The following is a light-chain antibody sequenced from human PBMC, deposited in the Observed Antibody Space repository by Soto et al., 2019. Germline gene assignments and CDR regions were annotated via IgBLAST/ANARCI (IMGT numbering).Light chain of an antibody. CDR2: GAS. CDR1: QSVTNSF. V-gene: IGKV3-20*01. Sequence: EIVLAQSPGTLSLSPGERATLSCRASQSVTNSFLAWYQQKPGQAPRLLIYGASRRATGIPDRFTGSGSGTDFTLTISRLEPEDFAVYYCQQYNNWPPFTFGPGTKVDIK. CDR3: QQYNNWPPFT. J-gene: IGKJ3*01.